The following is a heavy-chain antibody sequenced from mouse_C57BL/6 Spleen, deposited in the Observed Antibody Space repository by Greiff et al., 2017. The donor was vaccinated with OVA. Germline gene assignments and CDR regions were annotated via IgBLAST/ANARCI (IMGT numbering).Heavy chain of an antibody. CDR2: IDPSDSYT. J-gene: IGHJ2*01. CDR3: ARRREGFDY. Sequence: QVQLKQPGAELVRPGTSVKLSCKASGYTFTSYWMHWVKQRPGQGLEWIGVIDPSDSYTNYNQKFKGKATLTVDTSSSTAYMQLSSLTSEDSAVYYCARRREGFDYWGQGTTLTVSS. V-gene: IGHV1-59*01. CDR1: GYTFTSYW.